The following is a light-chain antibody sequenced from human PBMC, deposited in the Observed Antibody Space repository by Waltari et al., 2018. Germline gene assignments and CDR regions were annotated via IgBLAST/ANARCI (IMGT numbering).Light chain of an antibody. CDR3: QQYNDWVT. J-gene: IGKJ5*01. V-gene: IGKV3-15*01. CDR2: GAS. CDR1: QSVSSN. Sequence: EIVMTQSPATLSVSPGETATLSCRASQSVSSNLAWYQQKPGQGPRLLIFGASTRATAIPPRFSGSGSGTEFTLTISGLHSEDFAVYYCQQYNDWVTFGQGTRLDFK.